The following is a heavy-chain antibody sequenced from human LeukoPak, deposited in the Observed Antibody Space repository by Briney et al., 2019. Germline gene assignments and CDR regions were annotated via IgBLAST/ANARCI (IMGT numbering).Heavy chain of an antibody. CDR3: ARASCGGSCYVDY. D-gene: IGHD2-15*01. J-gene: IGHJ4*02. V-gene: IGHV4-39*07. CDR1: GGSISSSSYY. Sequence: SETLSLTCTVSGGSISSSSYYWGWIRQPPGKGLEWIGSIYYSGSTYYNPSLKSRVTISVDTSKSQFSLKLSSVTAADTAVYYCARASCGGSCYVDYWGQGTLVTVSS. CDR2: IYYSGST.